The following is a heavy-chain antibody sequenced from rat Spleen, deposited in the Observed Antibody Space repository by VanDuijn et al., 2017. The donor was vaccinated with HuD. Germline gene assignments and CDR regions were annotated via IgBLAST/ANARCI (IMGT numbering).Heavy chain of an antibody. CDR1: GFTFNNYW. J-gene: IGHJ2*01. CDR3: AVSGYGY. V-gene: IGHV5-31*01. CDR2: ISPSGGNT. D-gene: IGHD4-3*01. Sequence: EVQLVESGGGLVQPGRSLELSCVASGFTFNNYWMTWIRQAPGKGLEWVASISPSGGNTFYRDSVKGRFTISRDNAENTVYLQMNSLRSEDTATYYCAVSGYGYWGQGIMVTVSS.